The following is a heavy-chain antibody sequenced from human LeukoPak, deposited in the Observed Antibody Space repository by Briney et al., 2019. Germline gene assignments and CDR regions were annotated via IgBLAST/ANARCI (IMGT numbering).Heavy chain of an antibody. J-gene: IGHJ4*02. Sequence: GGSLRLSCAASGFTFSSYSMYWVRQAPGKGLEWVSAISGSGDSTYYADSVKGRFTISRDNSKNTLYLQMNSLRAEDTAVYYCAKPDCSSTSCYTLDSWGQGTLVTVSS. D-gene: IGHD2-2*02. CDR3: AKPDCSSTSCYTLDS. CDR2: ISGSGDST. V-gene: IGHV3-23*01. CDR1: GFTFSSYS.